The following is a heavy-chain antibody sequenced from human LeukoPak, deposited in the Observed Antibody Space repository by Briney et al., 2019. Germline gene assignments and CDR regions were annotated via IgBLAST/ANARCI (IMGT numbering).Heavy chain of an antibody. CDR2: IWYDGSTK. CDR1: GFSFSSSI. D-gene: IGHD3-16*01. Sequence: GGSLRLSCAASGFSFSSSIMHWARQAPGQGLEWVAVIWYDGSTKYYVDSVKGRFTSSRDNAENTLYLQMNSLRADDTAVYYCARQRGALGGNYYYYMDVWGKGTTVIVSS. CDR3: ARQRGALGGNYYYYMDV. V-gene: IGHV3-33*01. J-gene: IGHJ6*03.